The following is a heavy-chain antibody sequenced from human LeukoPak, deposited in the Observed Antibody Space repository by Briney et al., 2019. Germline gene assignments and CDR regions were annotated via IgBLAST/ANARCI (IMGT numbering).Heavy chain of an antibody. Sequence: GGSLRLSCAASGFTFSSYEMSWVRQAPGKGLEWVANIKQDGSEKYYVDSVKGRFTISRDNAKNSLYLQMNSLRAEDTAVYYCARSIVVVPAAMIWGDYYYYMDVWGKGTTVTISS. D-gene: IGHD2-2*01. CDR3: ARSIVVVPAAMIWGDYYYYMDV. J-gene: IGHJ6*03. V-gene: IGHV3-7*01. CDR2: IKQDGSEK. CDR1: GFTFSSYE.